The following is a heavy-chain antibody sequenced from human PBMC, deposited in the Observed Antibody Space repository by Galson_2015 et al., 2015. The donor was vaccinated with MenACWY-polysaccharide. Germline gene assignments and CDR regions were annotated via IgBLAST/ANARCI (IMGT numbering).Heavy chain of an antibody. CDR1: GFTFTSSA. D-gene: IGHD6-13*01. V-gene: IGHV1-58*01. CDR2: IVVGSGNT. Sequence: SVKVSCKASGFTFTSSAVQWVRQARGQRLEWIGWIVVGSGNTNYAQKFQERVTITRDMSTSTAYMELSSLRSEDTAVYYCAAVGGRNSSSWYLVYWGQGTLVTVSS. J-gene: IGHJ4*02. CDR3: AAVGGRNSSSWYLVY.